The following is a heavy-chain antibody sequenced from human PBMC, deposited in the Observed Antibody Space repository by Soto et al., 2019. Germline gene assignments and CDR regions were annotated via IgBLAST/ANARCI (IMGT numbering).Heavy chain of an antibody. CDR3: ARGWSGWRVWLDY. CDR1: GGSFSGYY. CDR2: INHSGST. Sequence: QVQLQQWGAGLLKPSETLSLTCAVYGGSFSGYYWCWIRQPPGKGLEWIGEINHSGSTNYNPSLKSRVTISVDTSKNQFSLKLSSVTAADTAVYYCARGWSGWRVWLDYWGQGTLVTVSS. D-gene: IGHD6-19*01. V-gene: IGHV4-34*01. J-gene: IGHJ4*02.